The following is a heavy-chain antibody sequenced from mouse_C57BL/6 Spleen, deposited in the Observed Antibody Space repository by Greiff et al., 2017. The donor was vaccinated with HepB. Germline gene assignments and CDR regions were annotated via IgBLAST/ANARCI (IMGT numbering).Heavy chain of an antibody. CDR2: IYPGDGDT. D-gene: IGHD2-4*01. V-gene: IGHV1-82*01. J-gene: IGHJ4*01. Sequence: QVQLKESGPELVKPGASVKISCKASGYAFSSSWMNWVKQRPGKGLEWIGRIYPGDGDTNYNGKFKGKATLTADKSSSTAYMQLSSLTSEDSAVYFCARSHYDYDVGYAMDYWGQGTSVTVSS. CDR3: ARSHYDYDVGYAMDY. CDR1: GYAFSSSW.